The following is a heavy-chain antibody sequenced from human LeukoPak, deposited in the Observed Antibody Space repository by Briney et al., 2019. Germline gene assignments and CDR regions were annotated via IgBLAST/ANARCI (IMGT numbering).Heavy chain of an antibody. V-gene: IGHV3-7*01. CDR2: IKQDGSEK. J-gene: IGHJ6*04. D-gene: IGHD3-10*01. CDR1: GFTFSSYS. Sequence: GGSLRLSCAASGFTFSSYSMNWVRQAPGKGLEWVANIKQDGSEKYYVDSVKGRFTISRDNAKNSLYLQMNSLRAEDTAVYYCARAGFYYGLSVWGKGTTVTISS. CDR3: ARAGFYYGLSV.